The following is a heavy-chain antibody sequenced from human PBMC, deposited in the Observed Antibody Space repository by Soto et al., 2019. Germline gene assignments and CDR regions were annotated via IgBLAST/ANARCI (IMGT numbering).Heavy chain of an antibody. Sequence: QVQLVESGGGVVQPGRSLRLSCAASGFTFSSYGMHWVRQAPGKGLEWVAVISYDGSNKYYADSVKGRFTISRDNSKNPLYLQMNSLRAEDTAVYYCAKVGPEYYDSSGYFGWLGYFDYWGQGTLVTVSS. CDR1: GFTFSSYG. J-gene: IGHJ4*02. D-gene: IGHD3-22*01. CDR3: AKVGPEYYDSSGYFGWLGYFDY. CDR2: ISYDGSNK. V-gene: IGHV3-30*18.